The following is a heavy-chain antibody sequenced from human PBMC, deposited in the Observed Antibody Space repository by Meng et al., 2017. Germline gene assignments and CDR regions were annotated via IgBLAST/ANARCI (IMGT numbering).Heavy chain of an antibody. Sequence: SVKVSCKASGGTFSSYAISWVRQAPGQGLEWMGGIIPIFGTANYAQKFQGRVTTTADKSTSTAYMELSSLRSEDTAVYYCARGEQVQQQLVLWFDPWGQGTLVTVSS. CDR1: GGTFSSYA. J-gene: IGHJ5*02. D-gene: IGHD6-13*01. CDR3: ARGEQVQQQLVLWFDP. CDR2: IIPIFGTA. V-gene: IGHV1-69*06.